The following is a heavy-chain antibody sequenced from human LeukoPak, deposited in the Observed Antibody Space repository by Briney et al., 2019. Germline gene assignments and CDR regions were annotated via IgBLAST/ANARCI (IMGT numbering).Heavy chain of an antibody. Sequence: SETLSLTCTVSGGSISSGSYYWSWIRQPAGKGLEWIGRIYTSGSTNYNPSLKSRVTISVDTSKNQFSLKLSSVTAADTAVYYCARDPPKWELLQGTAFDIWGQGTMVTVSS. V-gene: IGHV4-61*02. D-gene: IGHD1-26*01. J-gene: IGHJ3*02. CDR2: IYTSGST. CDR3: ARDPPKWELLQGTAFDI. CDR1: GGSISSGSYY.